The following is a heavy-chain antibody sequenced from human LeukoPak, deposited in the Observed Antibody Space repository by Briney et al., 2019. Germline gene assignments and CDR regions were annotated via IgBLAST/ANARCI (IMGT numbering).Heavy chain of an antibody. CDR2: IRSKAYGGTT. J-gene: IGHJ4*02. CDR3: TRDSSYYYDSSGSDYFDY. Sequence: PGRSLRLSCTASGFTFGDYAMSWFRQAPGKGLEWVGFIRSKAYGGTTEYATSVKGRFTISRDDSKSIAYLQMNSLKTEDTAVYYCTRDSSYYYDSSGSDYFDYWGQGTLVTVSS. D-gene: IGHD3-22*01. CDR1: GFTFGDYA. V-gene: IGHV3-49*03.